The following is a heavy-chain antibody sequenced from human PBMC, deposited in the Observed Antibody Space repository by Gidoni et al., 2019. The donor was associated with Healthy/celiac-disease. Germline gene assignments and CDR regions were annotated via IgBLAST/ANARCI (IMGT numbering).Heavy chain of an antibody. CDR1: GFPFSDYY. D-gene: IGHD3-16*02. CDR2: ISSSGSTI. J-gene: IGHJ6*02. V-gene: IGHV3-11*01. CDR3: ARDTIMITFGGVIDYYYYYGMDV. Sequence: QVQLVESGGGLVKPGGSLRLSCAASGFPFSDYYMSWIRQAPGKGLEWVSYISSSGSTIYYADSVKGRFTISRDNAKNSLYLQMNSLRAEDTAVYYCARDTIMITFGGVIDYYYYYGMDVWGQGTTVTVSS.